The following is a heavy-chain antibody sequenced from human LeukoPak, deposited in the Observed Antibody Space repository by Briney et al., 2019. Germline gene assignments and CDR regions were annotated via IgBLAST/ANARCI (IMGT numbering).Heavy chain of an antibody. CDR2: ISSSSSYI. CDR1: GFTFSSYA. CDR3: ARVRSGWFDY. Sequence: GGSLRLSCAASGFTFSSYAMNWVRQAPGKGLEWVSSISSSSSYIYYADSVKGRFTISRDNAKNSLYLQMNSLRAEDTAVYYCARVRSGWFDYWGQGTLVTVSS. D-gene: IGHD6-19*01. V-gene: IGHV3-21*01. J-gene: IGHJ4*02.